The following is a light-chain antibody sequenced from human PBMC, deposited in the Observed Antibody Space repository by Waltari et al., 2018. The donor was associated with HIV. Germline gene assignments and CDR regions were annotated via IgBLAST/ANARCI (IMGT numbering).Light chain of an antibody. CDR1: SSDVGGYNL. J-gene: IGLJ2*01. Sequence: QSALTQPASVSGSPGQSNTISCTGTSSDVGGYNLVSWYQQHPGKAPKLMIYEVSKRPSGVSKRFSGAKSGNTASLTISGLQAEDEADYYCCAYAGSTTYVIFGGGTKLTVL. V-gene: IGLV2-23*02. CDR2: EVS. CDR3: CAYAGSTTYVI.